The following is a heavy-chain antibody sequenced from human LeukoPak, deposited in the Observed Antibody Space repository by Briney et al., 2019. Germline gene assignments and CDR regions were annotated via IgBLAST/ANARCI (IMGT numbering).Heavy chain of an antibody. Sequence: ASVKVSCKASGYTFTGYYIHWVRQAPGQGLEWMGWINPNSGGTNYAQKFQGRVTMTRDTSISTAYMELSRLRSDDTAVYYCARDKTYYYDSSGSPGYGMDVWGQGTTVTVSS. CDR3: ARDKTYYYDSSGSPGYGMDV. CDR1: GYTFTGYY. J-gene: IGHJ6*02. CDR2: INPNSGGT. V-gene: IGHV1-2*02. D-gene: IGHD3-22*01.